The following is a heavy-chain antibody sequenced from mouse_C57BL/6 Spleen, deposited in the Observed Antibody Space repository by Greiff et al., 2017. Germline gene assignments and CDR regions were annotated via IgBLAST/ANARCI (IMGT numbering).Heavy chain of an antibody. D-gene: IGHD1-1*01. CDR2: IYPSDSET. V-gene: IGHV1-61*01. Sequence: QVQLQQPGAELVRPGSSVKLSCKASGYTFTSYWMDWVKQRPGQGLEWIGNIYPSDSETHYNQKFKDKATLTVDKSSSTAYMQLSSLTSEDSAVYYCARLDTTVVAQGDYRRQGTTLTVSS. J-gene: IGHJ2*01. CDR3: ARLDTTVVAQGDY. CDR1: GYTFTSYW.